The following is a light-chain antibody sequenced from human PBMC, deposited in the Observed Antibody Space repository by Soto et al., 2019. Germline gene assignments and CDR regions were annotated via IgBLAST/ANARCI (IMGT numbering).Light chain of an antibody. CDR1: SSDVATYNI. CDR3: CSRV. V-gene: IGLV2-23*02. CDR2: EVT. Sequence: QLVLTQPASVSGSPGQSITISCTGTSSDVATYNIVSWYQQRPGTAPQLIIYEVTKRPSGVSTRFSGSQSGNTASLTISGLPADDEADYYCCSRVFGGGTKLTV. J-gene: IGLJ3*02.